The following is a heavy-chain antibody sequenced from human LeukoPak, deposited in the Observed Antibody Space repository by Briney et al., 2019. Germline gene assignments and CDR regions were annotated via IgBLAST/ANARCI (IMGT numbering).Heavy chain of an antibody. V-gene: IGHV3-30*18. CDR3: AKEYCAGDCYSDYFDY. CDR2: ISYDERTI. CDR1: GFTFSSYS. D-gene: IGHD2-21*02. J-gene: IGHJ4*02. Sequence: GGSLRLSCAASGFTFSSYSMHWVRQAPGKGLEWVAVISYDERTIYYADSVKGRFSISRDNSKNTLHLQMNSLRAEDTAVYYCAKEYCAGDCYSDYFDYWGQETLVTVSS.